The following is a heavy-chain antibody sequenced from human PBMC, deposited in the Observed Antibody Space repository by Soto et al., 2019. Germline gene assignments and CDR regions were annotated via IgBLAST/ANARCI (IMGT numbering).Heavy chain of an antibody. V-gene: IGHV3-21*01. Sequence: EVQLVESGGGLVKPGGSLRLSCAASGFTFSSYSMNWVRQALGKGLEWVSAINRNSINMHYADSVKGRFTISRDNAKNSLYLQMNSLRVEDTAVYYCVRDLLEVVTKFDPWGQGTLVTVSS. CDR2: INRNSINM. J-gene: IGHJ5*02. D-gene: IGHD1-1*01. CDR1: GFTFSSYS. CDR3: VRDLLEVVTKFDP.